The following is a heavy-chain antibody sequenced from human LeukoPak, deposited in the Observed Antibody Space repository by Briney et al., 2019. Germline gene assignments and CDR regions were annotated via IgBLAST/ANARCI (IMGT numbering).Heavy chain of an antibody. CDR1: GGSISSSDYY. D-gene: IGHD2-15*01. CDR2: IYYSGST. Sequence: SETLSLTCTVSGGSISSSDYYWGWIRQPPGKGLEWIGSIYYSGSTYYNPSLKSRVTISVDTSKNQFSLKLSSVTAADTAVYYCARQKVAVDYWGQGTLVTVSS. CDR3: ARQKVAVDY. J-gene: IGHJ4*02. V-gene: IGHV4-39*01.